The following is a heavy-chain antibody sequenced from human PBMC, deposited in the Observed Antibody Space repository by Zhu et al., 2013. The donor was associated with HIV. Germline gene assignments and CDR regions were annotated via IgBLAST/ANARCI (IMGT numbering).Heavy chain of an antibody. D-gene: IGHD2-15*01. CDR3: ARDQWDIVVVVAATQRFDY. V-gene: IGHV1-18*01. Sequence: QVQLVQSGAEVRSLGSVKVSCKASGYTFSSYGISWVRQAPGQGLEWMGWISGHNGNTKHAQNILGRVTMTTDTSRSTAYMELRSLTSDDTAVYYCARDQWDIVVVVAATQRFDYWGQGTLVTVSS. CDR2: ISGHNGNT. CDR1: GYTFSSYG. J-gene: IGHJ4*02.